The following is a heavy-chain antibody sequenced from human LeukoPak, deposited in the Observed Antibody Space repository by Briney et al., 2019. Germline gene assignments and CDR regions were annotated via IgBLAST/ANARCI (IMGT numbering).Heavy chain of an antibody. Sequence: SETLSLTCAVYGGSFSGYYWSWIRQPPGKGLEWIGSIYYSGSTYYNPSLKSRVTISVDTSKNQFSLKLSSVTAADTAVYYCARPRIAVAGGFDYWGQGTLVTVSS. J-gene: IGHJ4*02. V-gene: IGHV4-34*01. CDR1: GGSFSGYY. D-gene: IGHD6-19*01. CDR3: ARPRIAVAGGFDY. CDR2: IYYSGST.